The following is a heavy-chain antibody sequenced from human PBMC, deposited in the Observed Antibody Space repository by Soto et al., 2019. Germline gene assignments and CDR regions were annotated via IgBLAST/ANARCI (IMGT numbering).Heavy chain of an antibody. CDR3: ARARQLRGYYYYGMDV. J-gene: IGHJ6*02. Sequence: SETLSLTCAVYGGSFSGYYWSWIRQPPGKGLEWIGEINHSGSTNYNPSLKSRVTISVDTSKNQFSLKLSSVTAADTAVYYCARARQLRGYYYYGMDVWGQGTTVTVSS. V-gene: IGHV4-34*01. CDR1: GGSFSGYY. CDR2: INHSGST.